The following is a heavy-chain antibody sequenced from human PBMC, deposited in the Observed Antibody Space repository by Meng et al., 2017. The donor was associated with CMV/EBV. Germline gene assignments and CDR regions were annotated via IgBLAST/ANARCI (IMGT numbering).Heavy chain of an antibody. V-gene: IGHV3-30*02. CDR2: IRYDGSNK. Sequence: GGSLRLSCAASGFTFSSYSMNWVRQAPGKGLEWVAFIRYDGSNKYYADSVKGRFTISRDNSKNTLYLQMNSLRAEDTAVYYCAKDHVVVIALPPNWFDPWGQGTLVTVSS. D-gene: IGHD2-21*01. J-gene: IGHJ5*02. CDR3: AKDHVVVIALPPNWFDP. CDR1: GFTFSSYS.